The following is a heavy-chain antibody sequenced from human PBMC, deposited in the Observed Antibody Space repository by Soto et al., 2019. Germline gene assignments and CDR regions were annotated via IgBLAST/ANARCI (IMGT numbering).Heavy chain of an antibody. Sequence: KQSQTLSLTCAISGDSVSSNSATWNWIRQSPSRGLEWLGRTYYRSKWYNDYAVSVKSRITINPETSKNQFSLRLNSVTPEDTAVYYCAREEILTAYNWFDPWGQGTLVTVSS. CDR2: TYYRSKWYN. CDR1: GDSVSSNSAT. J-gene: IGHJ5*02. CDR3: AREEILTAYNWFDP. D-gene: IGHD3-10*01. V-gene: IGHV6-1*01.